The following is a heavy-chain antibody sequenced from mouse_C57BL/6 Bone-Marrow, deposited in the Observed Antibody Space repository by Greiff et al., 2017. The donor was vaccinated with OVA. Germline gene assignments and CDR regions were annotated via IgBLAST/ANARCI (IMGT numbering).Heavy chain of an antibody. D-gene: IGHD1-1*01. J-gene: IGHJ1*03. CDR3: TRRSITTVVVWYFDV. CDR2: IDPETGGT. Sequence: VQLQQSGAELVRPGASVTLSCKASGYTFTDYEMHWVKQTPVHGLEWIGAIDPETGGTAYNQKFKGKAILTADKSSSPAYMELRRLTSEDSAVYYCTRRSITTVVVWYFDVWGTGTTVTVSS. CDR1: GYTFTDYE. V-gene: IGHV1-15*01.